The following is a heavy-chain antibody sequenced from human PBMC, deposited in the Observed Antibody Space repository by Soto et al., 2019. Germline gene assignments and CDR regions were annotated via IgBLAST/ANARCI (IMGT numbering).Heavy chain of an antibody. CDR2: INPNSGGT. Sequence: ASVKVSCKASGYTFTGYYMHWVRQAPGQGLEWMGWINPNSGGTNYAQKFQGWVTMTRDTSISTAYMELSRLRSDDTAVYYCARAGPSSGGYYYYYMDVWGKGTTVTVSS. J-gene: IGHJ6*03. CDR3: ARAGPSSGGYYYYYMDV. CDR1: GYTFTGYY. V-gene: IGHV1-2*04.